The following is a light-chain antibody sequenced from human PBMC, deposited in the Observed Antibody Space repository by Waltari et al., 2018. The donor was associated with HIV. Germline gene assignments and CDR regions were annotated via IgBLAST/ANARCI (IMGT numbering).Light chain of an antibody. CDR2: ADV. CDR1: NIGGKR. CDR3: QVWDMTSDHFV. J-gene: IGLJ1*01. Sequence: SYILTQPPSVSVAPGQTASVTCGGNNIGGKRVHWYRQKLGQAPVLVVYADVERPSGMSDRISGSNSGNTATLFISRADVGDEAEYYCQVWDMTSDHFVFGPGTTVTVL. V-gene: IGLV3-21*02.